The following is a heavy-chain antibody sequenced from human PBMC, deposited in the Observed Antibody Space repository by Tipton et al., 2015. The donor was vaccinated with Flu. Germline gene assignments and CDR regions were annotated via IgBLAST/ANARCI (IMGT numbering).Heavy chain of an antibody. CDR3: ARDSSAYY. CDR1: GFTFNNYW. J-gene: IGHJ4*02. CDR2: IKPDGSEK. D-gene: IGHD6-25*01. Sequence: SLRLSCAASGFTFNNYWMSWVRQAPGKGLGWVANIKPDGSEKYYVDSVKGRFTISRDNAKNSLYLQMNSLRAEDTAVYYCARDSSAYYWGQGTLVTVSS. V-gene: IGHV3-7*01.